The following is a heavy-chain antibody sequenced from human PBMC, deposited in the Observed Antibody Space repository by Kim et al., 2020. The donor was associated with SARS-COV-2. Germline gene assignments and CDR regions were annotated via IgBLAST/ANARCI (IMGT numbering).Heavy chain of an antibody. D-gene: IGHD3-3*01. Sequence: GGSLRLSCAASGFTFSSYTMHWVRQAPGKGLEWVAVISYDGSNKYYADSVKGRFTISRDNSKNTLYLQMNSLRAEDTAVYYCARGLSFWSGYTDYWGQGTLVTVSS. J-gene: IGHJ4*02. CDR2: ISYDGSNK. V-gene: IGHV3-30*04. CDR1: GFTFSSYT. CDR3: ARGLSFWSGYTDY.